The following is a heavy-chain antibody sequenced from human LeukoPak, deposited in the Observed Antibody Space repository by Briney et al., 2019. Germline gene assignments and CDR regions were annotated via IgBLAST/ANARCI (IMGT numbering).Heavy chain of an antibody. CDR3: ARDLVTVTKGFDI. Sequence: SETLSLTCAVSGDSFSSHYWTWIRQPPGRGLEWIGYISYIGTTNYNPSLKSRVTISIDTSKNQFSLKLSSVTTADTAVYYCARDLVTVTKGFDIWGLGTMVSVSS. CDR1: GDSFSSHY. V-gene: IGHV4-59*11. D-gene: IGHD4-17*01. J-gene: IGHJ3*02. CDR2: ISYIGTT.